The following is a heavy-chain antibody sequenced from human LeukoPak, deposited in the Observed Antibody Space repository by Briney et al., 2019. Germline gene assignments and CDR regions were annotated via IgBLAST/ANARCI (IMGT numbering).Heavy chain of an antibody. CDR1: GGSISSSTYY. V-gene: IGHV4-39*07. D-gene: IGHD2-2*01. CDR2: IYYIGHT. CDR3: ARAEVGYASRHKWFDP. J-gene: IGHJ5*02. Sequence: SETLSLTCTVSGGSISSSTYYWGWLRQPPGKGLEWIASIYYIGHTYYNPSLRSRVTISVDTSKNQFSLTLSSVTAADTAVYFCARAEVGYASRHKWFDPWGQGTLVTVSS.